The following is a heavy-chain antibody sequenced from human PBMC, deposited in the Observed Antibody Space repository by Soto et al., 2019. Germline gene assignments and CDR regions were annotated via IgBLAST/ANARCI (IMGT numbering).Heavy chain of an antibody. CDR1: GGSISSSSYY. Sequence: SETLSLTCTVSGGSISSSSYYWGWIRQPPGKGLEWIGSIYYSGSTYYNPSLKSRGTISVDTSKNQFSLKLSSVTAADTAVYYCARIIVGATRRPDKLYYYGMDVWGQGTTVTVSS. V-gene: IGHV4-39*01. J-gene: IGHJ6*02. CDR2: IYYSGST. CDR3: ARIIVGATRRPDKLYYYGMDV. D-gene: IGHD1-26*01.